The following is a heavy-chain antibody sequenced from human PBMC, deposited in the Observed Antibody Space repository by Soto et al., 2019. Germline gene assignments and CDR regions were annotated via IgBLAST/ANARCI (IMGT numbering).Heavy chain of an antibody. CDR1: GFSFSNYA. Sequence: EVQLLVSGGGSVQPGGSLRLSCAASGFSFSNYAMSWVRQAPGTGLEWVSAIDSGGGSTYYAASVKGRFSISRDNSMNTLYLQMHSLTAEDTAIYYCTKEHSNYPDNWFDPWGQGTLVTVSS. V-gene: IGHV3-23*01. D-gene: IGHD4-4*01. CDR3: TKEHSNYPDNWFDP. CDR2: IDSGGGST. J-gene: IGHJ5*02.